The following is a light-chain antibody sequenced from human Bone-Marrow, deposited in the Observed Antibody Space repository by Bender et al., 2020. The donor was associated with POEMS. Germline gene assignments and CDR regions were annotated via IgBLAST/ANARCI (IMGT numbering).Light chain of an antibody. J-gene: IGLJ2*01. CDR2: EDT. CDR1: TGPIATNY. Sequence: NFILTQPHSVSESPGKTVTISCTRDTGPIATNYVQWYRQRPGSAPTTVIYEDTERPSGIPDRFSGSIDSSSNSASLIISGLMPEDEADYYCQSYHSHSVVFGGGTKLTVL. CDR3: QSYHSHSVV. V-gene: IGLV6-57*04.